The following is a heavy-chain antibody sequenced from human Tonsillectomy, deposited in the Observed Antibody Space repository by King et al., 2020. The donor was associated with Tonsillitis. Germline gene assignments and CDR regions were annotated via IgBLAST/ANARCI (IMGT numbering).Heavy chain of an antibody. D-gene: IGHD3-9*01. Sequence: VQLVESGGGVVQPGGSLRLSCAASGFTFSSYGMHWVRPAPGKGLEWVAFIRYDGSNKYYADSVKGRFTISRDNSKNTLYLQMNSLRAEDTAVYYCAKDRLRGYDILTGPFDYWGQGTLVTVSS. CDR1: GFTFSSYG. V-gene: IGHV3-30*02. CDR3: AKDRLRGYDILTGPFDY. CDR2: IRYDGSNK. J-gene: IGHJ4*02.